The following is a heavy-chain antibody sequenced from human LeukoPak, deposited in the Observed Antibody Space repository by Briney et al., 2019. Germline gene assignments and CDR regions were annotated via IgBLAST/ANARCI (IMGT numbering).Heavy chain of an antibody. CDR2: ISSNGGST. CDR1: GFTFSSYA. CDR3: ARDGREYSYGLYYYYYMDV. D-gene: IGHD5-18*01. V-gene: IGHV3-64*01. Sequence: QPGGSLRLSCAASGFTFSSYAMHWVRQAPGKGLEYVSAISSNGGSTYYANSVKGRSTISRDNSKNTLYRQMGSLSAEDMAVYYCARDGREYSYGLYYYYYMDVWGKGTTVTVSS. J-gene: IGHJ6*03.